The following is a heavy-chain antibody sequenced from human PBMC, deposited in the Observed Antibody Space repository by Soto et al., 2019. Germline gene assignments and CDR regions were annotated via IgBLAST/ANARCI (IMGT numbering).Heavy chain of an antibody. CDR3: AKDSGSFSEWLPNYFDY. CDR2: ISSSDSYI. D-gene: IGHD3-3*01. Sequence: GGSLRVSCAASGFTFSSYGRNWVRQDPGKGLEWVSSISSSDSYIYYADSVKGRFTISRDNAKKSLYLQMNSLRAEDTAVYYCAKDSGSFSEWLPNYFDYWGQGTLVTVSS. V-gene: IGHV3-21*01. CDR1: GFTFSSYG. J-gene: IGHJ4*02.